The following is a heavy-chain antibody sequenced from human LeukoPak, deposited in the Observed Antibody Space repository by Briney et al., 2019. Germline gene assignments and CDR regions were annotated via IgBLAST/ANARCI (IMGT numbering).Heavy chain of an antibody. V-gene: IGHV3-74*01. D-gene: IGHD2-21*01. CDR2: INTDGSST. CDR1: GFTFSSYW. J-gene: IGHJ6*03. CDR3: ARKIVDYYYIDV. Sequence: GGSLRLSCAASGFTFSSYWMHWVRQGPGKGLVWVSRINTDGSSTSYADSVKGRFTISRDNAKNTLYLQMNNLRAEDAAVYYCARKIVDYYYIDVWGKGTTVTISS.